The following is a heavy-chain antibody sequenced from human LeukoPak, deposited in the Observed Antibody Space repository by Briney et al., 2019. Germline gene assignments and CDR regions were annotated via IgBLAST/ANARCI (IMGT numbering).Heavy chain of an antibody. D-gene: IGHD3-22*01. J-gene: IGHJ4*02. CDR2: ISTSSIYI. CDR3: AGDMYYYDSSGPIPRD. CDR1: GFTFSNYR. V-gene: IGHV3-21*01. Sequence: PGGSLRLSCAASGFTFSNYRMNWVRQAPGKGLEWVPSISTSSIYIYYADSLKGRFTISRDNAKNSLYLQMNSLRAEDTAVYYCAGDMYYYDSSGPIPRDWGQGTLVTVSS.